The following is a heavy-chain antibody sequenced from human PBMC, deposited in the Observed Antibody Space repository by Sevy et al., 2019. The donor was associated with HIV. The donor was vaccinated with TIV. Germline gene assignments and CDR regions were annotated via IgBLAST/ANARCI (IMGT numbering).Heavy chain of an antibody. CDR2: IIPIFGTA. CDR3: ARRGDIAARLSYYYYGMDV. J-gene: IGHJ6*02. CDR1: GGTFSSYA. D-gene: IGHD6-6*01. Sequence: ASVKVSCKASGGTFSSYAISWVRQAPGQGLEWMGGIIPIFGTANYAQKFQGRVTITADESTGTAYMELSSLGSEDTAVYYCARRGDIAARLSYYYYGMDVWGQGTTVTVSS. V-gene: IGHV1-69*13.